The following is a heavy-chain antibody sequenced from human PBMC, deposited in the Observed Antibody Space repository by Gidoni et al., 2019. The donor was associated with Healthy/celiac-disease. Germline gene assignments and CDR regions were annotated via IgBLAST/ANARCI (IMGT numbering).Heavy chain of an antibody. CDR3: ARGRGYSGYDNLTWFDY. CDR1: GGSFSGYY. D-gene: IGHD5-12*01. Sequence: QVQLQQWGAGLLKPSETLSLTCAVYGGSFSGYYWSWIRQPPGKGLEWIGEINHSGSTNYHPSLKSRVTISVDTSKNQFSLKLSSVTAADTAVYYCARGRGYSGYDNLTWFDYWGQGTLVTVSS. V-gene: IGHV4-34*01. CDR2: INHSGST. J-gene: IGHJ4*02.